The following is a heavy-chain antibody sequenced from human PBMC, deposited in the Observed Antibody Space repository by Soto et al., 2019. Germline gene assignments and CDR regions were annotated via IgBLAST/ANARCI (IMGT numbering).Heavy chain of an antibody. CDR2: ISGYNGDT. J-gene: IGHJ4*02. CDR1: GYTFSNYG. CDR3: ARSLGSGTGFDY. Sequence: QVQLVQSAAEVKKPGASVKVSCKASGYTFSNYGISWVRQAPGQGLEWTAWISGYNGDTKNVQSLQGRVTVTTDTSTSTSYMELRSLRSDDTAIYYCARSLGSGTGFDYWGQGTLVTVSS. D-gene: IGHD3-10*01. V-gene: IGHV1-18*01.